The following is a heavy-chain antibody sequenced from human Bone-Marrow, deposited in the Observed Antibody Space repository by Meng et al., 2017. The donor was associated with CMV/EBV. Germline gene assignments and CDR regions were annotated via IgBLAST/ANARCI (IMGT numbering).Heavy chain of an antibody. CDR3: AFSNYDFWSGYLPFDY. CDR2: INPNSGGT. J-gene: IGHJ4*02. V-gene: IGHV1-2*02. CDR1: GYTFTGYY. Sequence: ASVKVSCKASGYTFTGYYMHWVRQAPGQGLEWMGWINPNSGGTNYAQKFQGRVTMTRDTSISTAYMELSRLRSDDTAVYYCAFSNYDFWSGYLPFDYWGQGPLVTVYS. D-gene: IGHD3-3*01.